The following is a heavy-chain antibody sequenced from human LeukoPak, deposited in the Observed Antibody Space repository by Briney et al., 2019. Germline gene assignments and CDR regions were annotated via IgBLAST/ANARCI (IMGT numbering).Heavy chain of an antibody. CDR2: VNQGATQK. J-gene: IGHJ3*02. D-gene: IGHD6-19*01. CDR3: ARDSDSSGWYELGAFDI. V-gene: IGHV3-7*01. Sequence: PGGSLRLSCAASGFDFSTQWMSWVRQAPGKGLEWVAIVNQGATQKYYVDSVKGRFTISRDNAENSLYLQMNSLRADDTAVYYCARDSDSSGWYELGAFDIWGQGTMVTVSS. CDR1: GFDFSTQW.